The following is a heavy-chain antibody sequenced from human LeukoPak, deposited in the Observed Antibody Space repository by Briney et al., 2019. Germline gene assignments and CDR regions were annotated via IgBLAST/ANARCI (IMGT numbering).Heavy chain of an antibody. J-gene: IGHJ6*03. CDR2: IYRDGST. CDR1: GFTVSSNY. D-gene: IGHD6-6*01. Sequence: PGGSLRLSCAASGFTVSSNYMSWVRQAPGKGLEWVSVIYRDGSTYYADSVKGRFTISRDNSKNTLYLQMNSLRAEDTAVYYCAKDPGIAARTYYYYMDVWGKGTTVTVSS. V-gene: IGHV3-66*01. CDR3: AKDPGIAARTYYYYMDV.